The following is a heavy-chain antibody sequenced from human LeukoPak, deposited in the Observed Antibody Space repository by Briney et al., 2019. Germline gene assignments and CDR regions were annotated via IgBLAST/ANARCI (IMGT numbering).Heavy chain of an antibody. J-gene: IGHJ4*02. CDR1: GDPISGYS. V-gene: IGHV4-4*07. CDR3: ARGGSGYFEYYLHH. CDR2: MYSSGST. D-gene: IGHD3-3*01. Sequence: SETLSLTCTVSGDPISGYSWSWIRQPAGKGLEWIGHMYSSGSTNYSPSLKGRVTVSVDTSKNQFSLKLSSVTAADTAMYYCARGGSGYFEYYLHHWGQGTLVTVSS.